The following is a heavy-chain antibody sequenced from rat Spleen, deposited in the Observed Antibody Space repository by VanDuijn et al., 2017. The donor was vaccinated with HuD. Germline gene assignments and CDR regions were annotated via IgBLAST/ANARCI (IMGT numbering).Heavy chain of an antibody. V-gene: IGHV5-31*01. Sequence: EVQLVESGGGLVQPGRSMKLSCAASELTFNNYWMTWIRQAPGKGLEWVASITNTGGNIYYPDSVKGRFTISRDNAHNTLYLQLNSLRSEDTATYYCATDGGNWGQGVMVTVSS. J-gene: IGHJ2*01. CDR1: ELTFNNYW. CDR3: ATDGGN. CDR2: ITNTGGNI.